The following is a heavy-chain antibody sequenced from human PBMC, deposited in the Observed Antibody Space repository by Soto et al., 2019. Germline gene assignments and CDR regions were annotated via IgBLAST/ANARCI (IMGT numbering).Heavy chain of an antibody. CDR1: GYTFVDYF. CDR2: ISGYNGNT. Sequence: ASVKVSCKTSGYTFVDYFIHWVRQAPGQGLEWMGRISGYNGNTNYARTLRDRLTLTTDTSTSTAYMELRSLTSDDTAVYYCARDVFCGGAPACPDMDVWGQGTTVTVSS. CDR3: ARDVFCGGAPACPDMDV. V-gene: IGHV1-18*04. J-gene: IGHJ6*02. D-gene: IGHD2-21*01.